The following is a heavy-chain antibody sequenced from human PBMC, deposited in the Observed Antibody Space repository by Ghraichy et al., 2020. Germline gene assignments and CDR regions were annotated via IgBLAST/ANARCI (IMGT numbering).Heavy chain of an antibody. CDR3: ARCRKRREPYYYYGMDV. CDR2: IWYDGSNK. Sequence: GESLNISCAASGFTFSSYGMHWVRQAPGKGLEWVAVIWYDGSNKYYADSVKGRFTISRDNSKNTLYLQMNSLRAEDTAVYYCARCRKRREPYYYYGMDVWGQGTTVTVSS. V-gene: IGHV3-33*01. CDR1: GFTFSSYG. J-gene: IGHJ6*02. D-gene: IGHD1-14*01.